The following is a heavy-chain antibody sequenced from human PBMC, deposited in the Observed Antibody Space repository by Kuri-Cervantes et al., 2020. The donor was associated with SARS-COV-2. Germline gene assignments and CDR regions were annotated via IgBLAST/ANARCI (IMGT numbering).Heavy chain of an antibody. CDR2: MYYSGIT. J-gene: IGHJ4*02. CDR3: ARDNVLFSGSGFDL. Sequence: SETLSLTCTVSGGSISSYYWSWIRQPPGKGLEWVGYMYYSGITNYDPSLKSRVTISVDTSKNQPSLKLSSVTAADTAVSYCARDNVLFSGSGFDLWGQGSLVTVSS. D-gene: IGHD1-26*01. V-gene: IGHV4-59*01. CDR1: GGSISSYY.